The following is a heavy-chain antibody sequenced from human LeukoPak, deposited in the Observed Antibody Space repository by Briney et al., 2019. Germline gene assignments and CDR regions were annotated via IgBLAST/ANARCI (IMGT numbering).Heavy chain of an antibody. CDR2: IRYDGSNK. CDR1: GFTFSSYG. V-gene: IGHV3-30*02. Sequence: GGSLRLSCAASGFTFSSYGMHRVRQAPGKGLEWVAFIRYDGSNKYYADSVKGRFTISRDNSTNTLYLQLNSLRAEDTAVYYCAKDGNYDFWSGYPDPSDYWGQGTLVTVSS. D-gene: IGHD3-3*01. CDR3: AKDGNYDFWSGYPDPSDY. J-gene: IGHJ4*02.